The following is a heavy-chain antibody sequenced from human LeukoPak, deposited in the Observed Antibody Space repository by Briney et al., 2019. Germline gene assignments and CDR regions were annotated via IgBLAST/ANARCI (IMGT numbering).Heavy chain of an antibody. CDR1: GFAFTHYY. CDR3: ARVNPYYYDSSGHYGGHY. CDR2: INQDGSEK. D-gene: IGHD3-22*01. Sequence: GGSLRLSCAASGFAFTHYYLSWVRQAPGKGLEWVANINQDGSEKYYVDFVKGRFTFSRDNAKNSVYLQMNSLRAEDTAVYYCARVNPYYYDSSGHYGGHYWGQGTLVTVSS. V-gene: IGHV3-7*03. J-gene: IGHJ4*02.